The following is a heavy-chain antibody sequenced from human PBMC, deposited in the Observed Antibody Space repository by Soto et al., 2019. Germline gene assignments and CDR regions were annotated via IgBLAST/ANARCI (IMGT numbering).Heavy chain of an antibody. V-gene: IGHV3-33*01. CDR2: IWYDGSNK. CDR3: AREGPPYYDSSGYYMVY. D-gene: IGHD3-22*01. Sequence: PGGSLRLSCAASGFTFSSYGMHWVRQAPGKGLEWVAVIWYDGSNKYYADSVKGRFTISRDNSKNTLYLQMNSLRAEDTAVYYCAREGPPYYDSSGYYMVYWGQGTLVTVSS. J-gene: IGHJ4*02. CDR1: GFTFSSYG.